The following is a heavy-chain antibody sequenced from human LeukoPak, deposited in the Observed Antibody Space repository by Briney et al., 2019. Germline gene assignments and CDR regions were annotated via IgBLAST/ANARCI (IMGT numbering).Heavy chain of an antibody. V-gene: IGHV3-21*01. J-gene: IGHJ4*02. CDR1: GLTFSTSA. D-gene: IGHD3-9*01. Sequence: GGSLRLSCAASGLTFSTSAMNCVRQVPGEGLEWVSAIDYDSSHIYYAASVRGRFTISRDNARDSVYLQMDRLRVEDTDVYYCTRDPLRYLRVGHYDYWGQGTLVAVSS. CDR2: IDYDSSHI. CDR3: TRDPLRYLRVGHYDY.